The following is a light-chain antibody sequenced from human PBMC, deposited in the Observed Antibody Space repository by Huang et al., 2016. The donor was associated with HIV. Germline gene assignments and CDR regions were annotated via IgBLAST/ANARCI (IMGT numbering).Light chain of an antibody. J-gene: IGKJ1*01. Sequence: EIVMTQSPATLSVSPGERAILSCRASQNISRLAWYQQKSGQSPRLLIYDASSRATGIPARFSGSGSGTEFTLTVSSLQSEDFALYYCHQYDDWPPWTFGPGTQVDIK. CDR3: HQYDDWPPWT. CDR1: QNISR. CDR2: DAS. V-gene: IGKV3-15*01.